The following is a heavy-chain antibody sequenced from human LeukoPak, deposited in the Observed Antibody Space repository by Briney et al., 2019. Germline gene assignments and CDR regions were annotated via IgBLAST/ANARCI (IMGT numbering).Heavy chain of an antibody. V-gene: IGHV4-31*03. CDR3: ARENDAYYYGMDV. CDR1: GGSISRGGYY. Sequence: PSETLSLTCTVSGGSISRGGYYWSWIRQHPGKGLEWIGYIYYSGSTYYNPSLKSRVTISVDTSKNQFSLKLSSVTAADTAVYYCARENDAYYYGMDVWGQGTTVTVSS. J-gene: IGHJ6*02. CDR2: IYYSGST. D-gene: IGHD2-8*01.